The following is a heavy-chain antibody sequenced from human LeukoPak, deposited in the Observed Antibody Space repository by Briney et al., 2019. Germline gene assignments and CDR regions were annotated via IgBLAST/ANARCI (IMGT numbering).Heavy chain of an antibody. CDR3: TSERVSFSPLGF. V-gene: IGHV4-4*02. D-gene: IGHD3-16*01. CDR1: GGFILSTNW. J-gene: IGHJ1*01. CDR2: VHLNGAT. Sequence: SGTLSLTCAVSGGFILSTNWWSRVRQPPGKGLEWIGEVHLNGATNYNPSVEGRVTMSIDKSKNHLSLEVISVTAADTAVLYCTSERVSFSPLGFWGQGTLVTVSS.